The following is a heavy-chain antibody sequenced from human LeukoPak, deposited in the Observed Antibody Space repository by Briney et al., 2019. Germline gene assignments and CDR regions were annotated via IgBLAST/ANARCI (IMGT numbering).Heavy chain of an antibody. Sequence: SETLSLTCTVSGGSISSYYWSWIRQPPGKGLEWIGYIYYSGSTNYNPSLKSRVTISVDTSKNQFSLKLSSVTAADTAVYYCARGRDCSSTSCYSGCYYYGMDVWGQGTTVTVSS. CDR2: IYYSGST. CDR1: GGSISSYY. J-gene: IGHJ6*02. V-gene: IGHV4-59*01. D-gene: IGHD2-2*02. CDR3: ARGRDCSSTSCYSGCYYYGMDV.